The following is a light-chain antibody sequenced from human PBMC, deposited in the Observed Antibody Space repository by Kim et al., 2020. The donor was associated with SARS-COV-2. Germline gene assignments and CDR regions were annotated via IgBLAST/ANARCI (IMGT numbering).Light chain of an antibody. CDR3: QQRNSWPPVT. J-gene: IGKJ5*01. CDR2: DAS. V-gene: IGKV3-11*01. CDR1: ESVERY. Sequence: CPGERATHSCRASESVERYLAWYQQKPGQAPRLRIYDASNRATGIPARFSGSGSGTGFTLTIRSLEPEDFTVYYCQQRNSWPPVTFGQGTRLEIK.